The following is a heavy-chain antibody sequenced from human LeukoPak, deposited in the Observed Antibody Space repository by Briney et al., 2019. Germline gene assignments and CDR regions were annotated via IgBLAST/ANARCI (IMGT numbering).Heavy chain of an antibody. CDR1: GYTFTGHY. D-gene: IGHD1-14*01. J-gene: IGHJ6*04. Sequence: ASVKVSCKASGYTFTGHYMQWVRQAPGQGLEWMGWIDPNSGGTNYAQKFQGRVTMNRDTSISTAYMELSRLTSDDTAVYYCARGLPEPHWGKGTTVTVSS. CDR2: IDPNSGGT. V-gene: IGHV1-2*02. CDR3: ARGLPEPH.